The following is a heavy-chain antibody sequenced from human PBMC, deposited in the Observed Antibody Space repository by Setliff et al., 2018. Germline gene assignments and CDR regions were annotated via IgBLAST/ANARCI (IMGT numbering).Heavy chain of an antibody. CDR2: IWHDGTNK. CDR1: GLTLINNG. CDR3: AKDTHYYSNTGYYCFDY. D-gene: IGHD3-9*01. J-gene: IGHJ4*02. Sequence: RLSCAASGLTLINNGFHWVRQAPGKGLEWVAIIWHDGTNKYYADSVKGRFDISRDSSKNTVYLQMNSLTAEDTAVYYCAKDTHYYSNTGYYCFDYWGQGALVTVSS. V-gene: IGHV3-33*06.